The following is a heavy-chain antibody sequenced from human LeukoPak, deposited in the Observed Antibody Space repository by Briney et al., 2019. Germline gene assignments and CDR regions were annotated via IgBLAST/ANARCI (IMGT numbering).Heavy chain of an antibody. D-gene: IGHD6-13*01. V-gene: IGHV3-21*01. CDR1: GFIFSSYS. CDR3: ARDPAQLGL. J-gene: IGHJ4*02. CDR2: ISSSSSYI. Sequence: GGSLRLSCVASGFIFSSYSMNWVRQAPGKGLEWVSSISSSSSYIYYADSVKGRFTISRDNSKNTLYLQMNSLRAEDTAVYYCARDPAQLGLWGQGTLVTVSS.